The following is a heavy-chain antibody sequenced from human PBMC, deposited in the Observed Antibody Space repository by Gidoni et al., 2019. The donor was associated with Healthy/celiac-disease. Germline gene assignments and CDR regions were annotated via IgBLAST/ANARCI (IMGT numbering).Heavy chain of an antibody. CDR1: GFTFSSYA. CDR3: ARGGGSSLHPPTPFDP. CDR2: ISSNGGST. J-gene: IGHJ5*02. Sequence: EVQLVESGGGLVQPGGSLRLSCAASGFTFSSYAMHWVRQAPGKGLEYVSAISSNGGSTYYANSVKGRFTISRDNSKNTLYLQMGSLRAEDMAVYYCARGGGSSLHPPTPFDPWRQGTLVTVSS. V-gene: IGHV3-64*01. D-gene: IGHD6-13*01.